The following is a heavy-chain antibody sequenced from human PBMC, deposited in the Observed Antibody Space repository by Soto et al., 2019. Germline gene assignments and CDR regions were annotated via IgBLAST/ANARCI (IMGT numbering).Heavy chain of an antibody. J-gene: IGHJ4*02. CDR2: IYPGDSDT. Sequence: GESLNIPCERSGYRFIDYLIGCVLQMPGKGLEWMGFIYPGDSDTKYTPSFQGQVTISADKSVSTAYLQWSSLKASDTAMYYCARHRDILSGYSAADNWGQGTQVTFSS. D-gene: IGHD3-9*01. CDR3: ARHRDILSGYSAADN. CDR1: GYRFIDYL. V-gene: IGHV5-51*01.